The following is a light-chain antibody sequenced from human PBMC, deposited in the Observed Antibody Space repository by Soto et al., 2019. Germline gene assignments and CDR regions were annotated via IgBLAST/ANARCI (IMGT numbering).Light chain of an antibody. CDR2: RTT. Sequence: QSVLTQPPSVSGTPGQTVSIFCSGSTSNIGTNTVNWYQQFPGTAPQLLFFRTTQRASGVPARFSASRSGTSASLAISGLQSEDEAEYYCAAWDDAVKGVVFGGGTKLTVL. V-gene: IGLV1-44*01. CDR3: AAWDDAVKGVV. J-gene: IGLJ3*02. CDR1: TSNIGTNT.